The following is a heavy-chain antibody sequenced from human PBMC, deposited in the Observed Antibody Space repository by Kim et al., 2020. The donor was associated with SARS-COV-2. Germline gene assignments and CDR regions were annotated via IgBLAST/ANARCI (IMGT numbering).Heavy chain of an antibody. D-gene: IGHD3-10*01. CDR3: ARGPPRTLASLVRGSDALDV. Sequence: SETLSLTCTVYGGPFSGYYWSWIRQPPGKGLEWIGEINHRSSTNYSPSLKSRVTMSVDSAKNQFSVKLTSVTAADTAVYYCARGPPRTLASLVRGSDALDVWGQGTMVTVS. V-gene: IGHV4-34*01. J-gene: IGHJ3*01. CDR1: GGPFSGYY. CDR2: INHRSST.